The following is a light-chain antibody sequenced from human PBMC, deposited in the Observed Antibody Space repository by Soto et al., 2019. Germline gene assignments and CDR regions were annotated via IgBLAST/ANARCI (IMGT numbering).Light chain of an antibody. Sequence: DIKMTQSPSTLSASVGDRVTITCRASQSISSWLDWYQQKPGKAPKLLIYDAPSLESGVPSRFSGSGSGTEFTLTISSLQPDDFATYYCQQYNSYPQTFGRGTKVDIK. J-gene: IGKJ1*01. CDR3: QQYNSYPQT. V-gene: IGKV1-5*01. CDR1: QSISSW. CDR2: DAP.